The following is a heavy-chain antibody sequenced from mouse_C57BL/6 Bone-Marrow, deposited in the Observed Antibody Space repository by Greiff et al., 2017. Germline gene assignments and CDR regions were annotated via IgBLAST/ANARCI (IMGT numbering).Heavy chain of an antibody. CDR2: IDPSDSYT. J-gene: IGHJ3*01. V-gene: IGHV1-50*01. D-gene: IGHD3-2*02. Sequence: QVQLQQPGAELVKPGASVKLSCKASGYTFTSYWMQWVKQRPGQGLEWIGEIDPSDSYTNYNQKFKGKATLTVDTSSSTAYMQLSSLTSEDSAVYYCARPPGAAQATAWFAYWGQGTLVTVSA. CDR1: GYTFTSYW. CDR3: ARPPGAAQATAWFAY.